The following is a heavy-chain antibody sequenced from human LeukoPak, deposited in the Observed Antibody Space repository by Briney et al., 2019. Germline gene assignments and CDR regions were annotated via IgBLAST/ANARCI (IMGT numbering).Heavy chain of an antibody. CDR2: IYPGDSDT. CDR3: ARGGRYCSSTSCSEFDY. D-gene: IGHD2-2*01. J-gene: IGHJ4*02. CDR1: GYSFTSYW. Sequence: GESLKISCKGSGYSFTSYWIGWVRQMPGKGLEWMGIIYPGDSDTRYSPSFQGQVTISADKSISTAYLQWSSLKASDTAMYYCARGGRYCSSTSCSEFDYWGQGTLVTVSS. V-gene: IGHV5-51*01.